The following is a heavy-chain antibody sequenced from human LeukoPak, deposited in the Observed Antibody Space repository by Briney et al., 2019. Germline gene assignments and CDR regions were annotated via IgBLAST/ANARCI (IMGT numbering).Heavy chain of an antibody. Sequence: ASVKLSCTASGYTFTGYYMPWVRQAPGQGLEWMGWINPNSGGTNYAQTFQGWVTMTRDTSISTAYMELSRLRSDDTAVYYCATFGESEPYWGQGTLVTVSS. CDR2: INPNSGGT. CDR1: GYTFTGYY. J-gene: IGHJ4*02. V-gene: IGHV1-2*04. D-gene: IGHD3-10*01. CDR3: ATFGESEPY.